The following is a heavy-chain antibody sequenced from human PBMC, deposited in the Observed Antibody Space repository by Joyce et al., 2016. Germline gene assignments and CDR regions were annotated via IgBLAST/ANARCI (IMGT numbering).Heavy chain of an antibody. D-gene: IGHD3-3*01. Sequence: EVQLVETGGALVQPGGSLRLSCEGSGFIFRDFRLHWVRQVPGKSPGWIAYINKDGSSTLYAESVKGRFSVSRDNTKNMLFLEMKSLRAEDTAVYYCSRDDDDPFDYWGRGTLVTVAS. CDR2: INKDGSST. CDR3: SRDDDDPFDY. J-gene: IGHJ4*02. V-gene: IGHV3-74*01. CDR1: GFIFRDFR.